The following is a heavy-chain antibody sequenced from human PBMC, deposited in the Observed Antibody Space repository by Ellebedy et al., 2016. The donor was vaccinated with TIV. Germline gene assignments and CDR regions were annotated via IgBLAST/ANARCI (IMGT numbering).Heavy chain of an antibody. Sequence: ASVKVSCXASGYTFIRHGISWVRQAPGQGLEWMGWISGNNDDTDYAQKFQGRVTMITDTSTSTAYMELRSLRSDDTAVYYCATSETPGKAVAHDYWGQGTLVIVSS. V-gene: IGHV1-18*01. CDR2: ISGNNDDT. CDR1: GYTFIRHG. CDR3: ATSETPGKAVAHDY. D-gene: IGHD6-19*01. J-gene: IGHJ4*02.